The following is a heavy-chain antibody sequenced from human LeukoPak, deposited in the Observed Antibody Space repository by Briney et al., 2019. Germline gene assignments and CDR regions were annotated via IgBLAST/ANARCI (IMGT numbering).Heavy chain of an antibody. CDR1: GFTFSSYG. D-gene: IGHD2-15*01. Sequence: GRSLRLSCAASGFTFSSYGMHWVRQAPGKGLEWVAVISYDGSNKYYADSVKGRFTISRDNSKNTLYPQMNSLRAEDTAVYYCAKDTHDCSGGSCYPRWFDPWGQGTLVTVSS. V-gene: IGHV3-30*18. CDR2: ISYDGSNK. CDR3: AKDTHDCSGGSCYPRWFDP. J-gene: IGHJ5*02.